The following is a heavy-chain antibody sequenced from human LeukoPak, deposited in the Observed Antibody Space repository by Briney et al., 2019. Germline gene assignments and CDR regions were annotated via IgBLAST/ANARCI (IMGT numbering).Heavy chain of an antibody. Sequence: ASVKVSCKPSGYTFTSYDINWVRQATGQGLEWMGWMNPNSGNTGYAQKFQGRVTMTRNTSISTAYMELSSLRSEDTAVYYCARRARPARQAAGYNWFDPWVQGTLVTVSS. CDR2: MNPNSGNT. V-gene: IGHV1-8*01. D-gene: IGHD6-13*01. CDR3: ARRARPARQAAGYNWFDP. CDR1: GYTFTSYD. J-gene: IGHJ5*02.